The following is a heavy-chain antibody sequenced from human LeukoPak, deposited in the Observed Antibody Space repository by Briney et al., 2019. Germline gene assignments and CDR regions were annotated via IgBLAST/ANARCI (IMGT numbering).Heavy chain of an antibody. D-gene: IGHD6-19*01. CDR1: GGTFSSYA. CDR2: IIPIFGTA. CDR3: AVIKSSGRYYFDY. J-gene: IGHJ4*02. V-gene: IGHV1-69*05. Sequence: GASVKVSCKASGGTFSSYAISWVRQAPGQGLEWMGGIIPIFGTANYAQKFQGRVTITTDESTSTAYMELSSLRSEDTAVYYCAVIKSSGRYYFDYWGQGTLVTVSS.